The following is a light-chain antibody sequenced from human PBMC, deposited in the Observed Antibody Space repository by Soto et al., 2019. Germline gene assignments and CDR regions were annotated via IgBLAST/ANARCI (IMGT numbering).Light chain of an antibody. Sequence: DIQMTQSPSTLSASLGDRVTITCRACQSIDSWLAWYQQKPGKAPKVLIHGASSLESGVPSRFSGRGSGTEFTLTISSLQPDDFATYCCQQYHSYPWTFGQGTKVEIK. CDR2: GAS. CDR3: QQYHSYPWT. CDR1: QSIDSW. J-gene: IGKJ1*01. V-gene: IGKV1-5*01.